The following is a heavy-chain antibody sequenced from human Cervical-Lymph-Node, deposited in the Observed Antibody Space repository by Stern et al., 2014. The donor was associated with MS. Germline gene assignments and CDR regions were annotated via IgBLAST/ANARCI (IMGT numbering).Heavy chain of an antibody. Sequence: QVQLQESGPGLVKPSQTLSLTCTVSGGSISSGSYYWSWIRQPAGKGLEWIGRIYTSGSTNYNPSLQSRVTISVDTSQNQLSLQRGSVTAADTAVYYCARGATTIGGFDPWGQGTLVTVSS. V-gene: IGHV4-61*02. CDR1: GGSISSGSYY. CDR2: IYTSGST. CDR3: ARGATTIGGFDP. J-gene: IGHJ5*02. D-gene: IGHD3-3*01.